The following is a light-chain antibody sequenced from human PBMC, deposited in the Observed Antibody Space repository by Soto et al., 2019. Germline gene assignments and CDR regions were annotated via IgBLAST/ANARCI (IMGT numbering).Light chain of an antibody. J-gene: IGKJ4*01. V-gene: IGKV1-5*03. CDR1: QSINSW. CDR2: KAS. CDR3: HQYNASPLT. Sequence: DIQMTQSPSTLSASVGDSVTITCRASQSINSWLAWYQHKPGKAPKLLIYKASNLQSGVPSRFSGSGSGTEFSLTIGSLQPDDFANYYCHQYNASPLTFGGGTKVAIK.